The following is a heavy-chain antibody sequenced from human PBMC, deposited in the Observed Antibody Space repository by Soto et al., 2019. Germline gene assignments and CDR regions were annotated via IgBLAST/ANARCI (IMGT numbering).Heavy chain of an antibody. Sequence: QLQLQESGPGLVKPSETLSLTCTVSGGSISSSSYYWGWIRQPPGKGLEWIGSIYYSGSTYYNPSLKIRVTISVDTSKNQFSLKLSSVTAADTAVYYCATGVGCSGGSCYSADYWGQGTLVTVSS. CDR1: GGSISSSSYY. CDR3: ATGVGCSGGSCYSADY. CDR2: IYYSGST. J-gene: IGHJ4*02. V-gene: IGHV4-39*01. D-gene: IGHD2-15*01.